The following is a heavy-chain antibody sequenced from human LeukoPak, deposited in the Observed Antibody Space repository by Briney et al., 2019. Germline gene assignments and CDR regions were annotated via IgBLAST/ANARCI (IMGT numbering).Heavy chain of an antibody. Sequence: GGSLRLSCAASGFTFSSYGMYWVRQAPGKGLEGVAFIRYDGSNKYYADSVKGRFTISRDNSKDTLYLQMNSLRAEDTAVYYCAKDLGGWLVDYWGQGTLVTVSS. CDR3: AKDLGGWLVDY. D-gene: IGHD3-9*01. J-gene: IGHJ4*02. CDR2: IRYDGSNK. CDR1: GFTFSSYG. V-gene: IGHV3-30*02.